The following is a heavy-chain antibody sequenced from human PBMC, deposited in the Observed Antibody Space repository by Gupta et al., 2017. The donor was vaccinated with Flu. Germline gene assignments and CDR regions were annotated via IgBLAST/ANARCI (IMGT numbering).Heavy chain of an antibody. CDR3: AHRRLTGAGGFDF. Sequence: QITLKESGPTLVKPTQTLTLTCTFSGFSLRATAVAVGWIRQPPGKALECLAVIYWNDDTRYSPSLQSRLTIAKDTSKNQVVLTVADTDPVDTATYYCAHRRLTGAGGFDFWGPGTVVTVSS. CDR2: IYWNDDT. D-gene: IGHD1-1*01. J-gene: IGHJ4*02. CDR1: GFSLRATAVA. V-gene: IGHV2-5*01.